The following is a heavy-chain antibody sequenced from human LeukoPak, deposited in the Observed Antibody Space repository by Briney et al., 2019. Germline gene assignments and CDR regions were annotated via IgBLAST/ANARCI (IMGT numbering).Heavy chain of an antibody. D-gene: IGHD1-26*01. J-gene: IGHJ4*02. V-gene: IGHV1-69*05. CDR1: GGTFSSYA. CDR2: IIPIFGTA. Sequence: SVKVSCKASGGTFSSYAISWVRQAPGQGLEWMGRIIPIFGTANYAQKFQGRVTITTDESTSTAYMELSSLRSEDTAVYYCARDYGGELAEFDYWGQGTLVTVSS. CDR3: ARDYGGELAEFDY.